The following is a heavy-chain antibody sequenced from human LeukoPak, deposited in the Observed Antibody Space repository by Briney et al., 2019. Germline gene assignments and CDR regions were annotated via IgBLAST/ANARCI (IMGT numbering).Heavy chain of an antibody. D-gene: IGHD1-26*01. CDR2: IFYSGST. CDR3: ARPQVGATTHDAFDI. Sequence: PSETLSLTCTVSSGSISSNEYYWGWIRQPPGKGLDYIGSIFYSGSTYYNPSLKSRVTISVDTSKNQFSLKLSSVTAADTAVYYCARPQVGATTHDAFDIWGQGTMVTVSS. CDR1: SGSISSNEYY. V-gene: IGHV4-39*01. J-gene: IGHJ3*02.